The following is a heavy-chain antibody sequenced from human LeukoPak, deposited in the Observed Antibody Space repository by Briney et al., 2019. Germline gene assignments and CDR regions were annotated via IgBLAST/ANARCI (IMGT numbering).Heavy chain of an antibody. CDR3: ARDQFPYYYYDSSGYDF. D-gene: IGHD3-22*01. CDR2: IGTYNRNT. V-gene: IGHV1-18*01. CDR1: GYTFTSYG. Sequence: ASVKVSCKASGYTFTSYGINWVRQAPGQGLEWMGWIGTYNRNTNYAQKFQGRVTMTTDTSTSTAYMELRSLRSDDTAVYYCARDQFPYYYYDSSGYDFWGQGTLVTVSS. J-gene: IGHJ4*02.